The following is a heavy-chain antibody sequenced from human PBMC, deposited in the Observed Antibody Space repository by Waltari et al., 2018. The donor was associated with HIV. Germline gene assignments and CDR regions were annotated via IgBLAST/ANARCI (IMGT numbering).Heavy chain of an antibody. Sequence: QVQLVQSGAEVKKPGASVKVSCKASGYTFTSYDINWVRQATGQGLEWLGWMNPNSGNTGYAQRFQGRVTMTRNTSISTAYMDLSSLRSEDTAVYFCARGPQDYPKYYFDYWGQGTLVTVSS. CDR1: GYTFTSYD. V-gene: IGHV1-8*01. CDR3: ARGPQDYPKYYFDY. CDR2: MNPNSGNT. D-gene: IGHD4-17*01. J-gene: IGHJ4*02.